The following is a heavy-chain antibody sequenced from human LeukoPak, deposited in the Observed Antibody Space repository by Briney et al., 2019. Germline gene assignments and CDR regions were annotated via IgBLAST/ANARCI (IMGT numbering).Heavy chain of an antibody. CDR3: ARDVYDFWSGYYD. D-gene: IGHD3-3*01. CDR2: IYTSGST. V-gene: IGHV4-61*02. Sequence: SQTLSLTCTVSGGSISSGAYYYNWIRQPAGKGLEWIGSIYTSGSTNYNPSLKSRLTISVDTSKNQFSLKLSSVTAADTAVYYCARDVYDFWSGYYDWGPGTLVTVSS. J-gene: IGHJ4*02. CDR1: GGSISSGAYY.